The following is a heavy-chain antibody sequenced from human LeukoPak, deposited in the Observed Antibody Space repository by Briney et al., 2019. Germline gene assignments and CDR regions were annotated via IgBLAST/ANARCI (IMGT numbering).Heavy chain of an antibody. CDR1: VYIVTSYG. Sequence: GASVKVSFKCTVYIVTSYGIGWLRQAPGQGLEWLGWISAYNGNTNYAQKVQGRVTMTTDKSTSTAYMDLRSLRSDDKAVYYCAARAAEIVLRFMDGWGQGTTVTVSS. J-gene: IGHJ6*02. D-gene: IGHD3-3*01. CDR3: AARAAEIVLRFMDG. V-gene: IGHV1-18*01. CDR2: ISAYNGNT.